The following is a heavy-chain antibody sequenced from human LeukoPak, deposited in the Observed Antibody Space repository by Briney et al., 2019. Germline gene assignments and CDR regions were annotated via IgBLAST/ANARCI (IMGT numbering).Heavy chain of an antibody. Sequence: PSETLSLTCTVSRGSISSDYWSWIRQPAGKGLEWIGLIYTSGTTNYNPSLKSRVTMSLDTSKIQFSLKLNSVTAADTAVYYCARVFHDWGQGTMVTVSS. CDR3: ARVFHD. CDR1: RGSISSDY. V-gene: IGHV4-4*07. CDR2: IYTSGTT. J-gene: IGHJ3*01.